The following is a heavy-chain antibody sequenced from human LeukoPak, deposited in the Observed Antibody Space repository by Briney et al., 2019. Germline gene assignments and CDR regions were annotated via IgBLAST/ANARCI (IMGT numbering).Heavy chain of an antibody. CDR2: ISGSGGST. J-gene: IGHJ4*02. CDR1: GFSFHYYA. Sequence: GGSLRLSCAASGFSFHYYAIHWVRQAPGKGLEWVSAISGSGGSTYYADSVKGRFTISRDNSKNTLYLQMNSLRAEDTAVYYCAKDPLNYDFWSGYPHYFDYWGQGTLVTVSS. D-gene: IGHD3-3*01. CDR3: AKDPLNYDFWSGYPHYFDY. V-gene: IGHV3-23*01.